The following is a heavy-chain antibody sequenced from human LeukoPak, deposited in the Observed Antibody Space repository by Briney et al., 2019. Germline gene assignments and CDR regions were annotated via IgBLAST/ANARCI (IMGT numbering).Heavy chain of an antibody. V-gene: IGHV3-30*18. Sequence: PGGSLRLSCAASGFTFSSYGMHWVRQAPGKGLEWVAVISYDGSNKYYADSVKGRFTISRDNSKNTLYLQMNSLRAEDTAVYYCAKDYGTRDYYDSSGPGHFWGQGTLVTVSS. D-gene: IGHD3-22*01. CDR1: GFTFSSYG. J-gene: IGHJ4*02. CDR3: AKDYGTRDYYDSSGPGHF. CDR2: ISYDGSNK.